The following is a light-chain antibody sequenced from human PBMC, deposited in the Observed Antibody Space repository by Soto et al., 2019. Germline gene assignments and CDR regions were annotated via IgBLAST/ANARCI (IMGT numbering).Light chain of an antibody. J-gene: IGKJ4*01. CDR3: QQYGSSPSLT. CDR2: GAS. V-gene: IGKV3-20*01. CDR1: QSVSSSY. Sequence: EIVLTQSPGTLSLSPGERATLSCRASQSVSSSYLAWYQQKPGQAPRLLIYGASSRATGIPDRFSGSGSGTDFTLTISRLEPEDFAVYYCQQYGSSPSLTFGGGNKVDI.